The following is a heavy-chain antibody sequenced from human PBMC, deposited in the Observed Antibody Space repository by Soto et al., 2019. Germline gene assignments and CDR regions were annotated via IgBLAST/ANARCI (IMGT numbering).Heavy chain of an antibody. D-gene: IGHD4-17*01. V-gene: IGHV3-30*18. Sequence: GGSLRLSSASSGFTFRNYGMHWVRQAPGKGLEWVAFISNDGSKNYYADFVRGRFTISRDNSMNTLFLQMNSLRPEDTATYYCAKVPLRPYYFDYWGPGTLVTVS. J-gene: IGHJ4*02. CDR3: AKVPLRPYYFDY. CDR2: ISNDGSKN. CDR1: GFTFRNYG.